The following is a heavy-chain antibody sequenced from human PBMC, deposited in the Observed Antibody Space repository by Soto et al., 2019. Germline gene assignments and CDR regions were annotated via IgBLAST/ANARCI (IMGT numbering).Heavy chain of an antibody. CDR2: IYYSGST. CDR3: ARHEKDYYGSGYYYYYMDV. Sequence: SETLSLTCTVSGGSISSSSYYWGWIRQPPGKGLEWIGSIYYSGSTYYNPSLKSRVTISVDTSKNQFSLKLSSVTAADTAVYYCARHEKDYYGSGYYYYYMDVWGKGTTVTVSS. J-gene: IGHJ6*03. D-gene: IGHD3-10*01. V-gene: IGHV4-39*01. CDR1: GGSISSSSYY.